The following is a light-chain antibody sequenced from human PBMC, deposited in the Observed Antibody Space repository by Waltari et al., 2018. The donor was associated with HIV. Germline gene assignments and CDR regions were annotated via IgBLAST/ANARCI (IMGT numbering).Light chain of an antibody. J-gene: IGLJ3*02. CDR2: DKN. CDR3: ASRDNNGKRVL. V-gene: IGLV3-19*01. Sequence: SSELTQDPAVSVALGQTVTITCKGDSLRNYYASWHQQKPGQAPILVIYDKNTRPSGIPDRFSGSTSGNTASLTITGSQAEDEADYYCASRDNNGKRVLFGGGTKVTVL. CDR1: SLRNYY.